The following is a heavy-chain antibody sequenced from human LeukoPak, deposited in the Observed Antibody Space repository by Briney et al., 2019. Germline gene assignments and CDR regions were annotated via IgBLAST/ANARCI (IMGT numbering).Heavy chain of an antibody. CDR2: TWYHGNNK. CDR3: ARDLVSSSSSRDYYYAVDV. Sequence: GRSLRLSCAASGFTFSGYGMHWVRQAPGKGLEWVSGTWYHGNNKYYADSVKGRFTISRDNSKNTLYLQMNSLRAEDTAVYYCARDLVSSSSSRDYYYAVDVWGQGTTVTVS. V-gene: IGHV3-33*08. D-gene: IGHD6-6*01. CDR1: GFTFSGYG. J-gene: IGHJ6*02.